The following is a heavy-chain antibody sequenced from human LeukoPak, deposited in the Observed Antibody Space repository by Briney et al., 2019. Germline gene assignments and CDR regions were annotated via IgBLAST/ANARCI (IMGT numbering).Heavy chain of an antibody. V-gene: IGHV4-34*01. CDR1: GGSFSGYY. J-gene: IGHJ4*02. CDR3: ATWRTAKTGFDY. D-gene: IGHD1-1*01. CDR2: INHSGGT. Sequence: SETLSLTCAVYGGSFSGYYWSWIRQPPGKGLEWIGEINHSGGTNYNPSLKSRVTISVGTSKNQFSLKLSSVTAADTAVYYCATWRTAKTGFDYWGQGTLVTVSS.